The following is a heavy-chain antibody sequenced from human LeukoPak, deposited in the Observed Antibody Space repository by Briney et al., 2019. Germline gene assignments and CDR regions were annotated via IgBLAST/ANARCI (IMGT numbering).Heavy chain of an antibody. J-gene: IGHJ5*02. CDR2: FAPEASET. CDR1: GYTLTLLS. V-gene: IGHV1-24*01. CDR3: ATGRITMIVS. Sequence: ASVNLSRTVSGYTLTLLSFHWVRQAPGKGLERRGVFAPEASETIYAQTSQGKASITANTSSDTAFRALSTRRSEDTAVYYCATGRITMIVSWGEGTLGTVSS. D-gene: IGHD3-22*01.